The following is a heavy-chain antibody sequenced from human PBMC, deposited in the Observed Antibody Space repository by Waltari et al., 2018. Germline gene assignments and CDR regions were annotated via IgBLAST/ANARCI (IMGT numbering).Heavy chain of an antibody. CDR2: IYHDGST. V-gene: IGHV4-34*01. CDR1: GESFSGLY. CDR3: ARAPFGGYDYVGGTYRYFYYYMDV. Sequence: QVRLQQWGTGLLKPSETLSLTCAVYGESFSGLYWSWIRQPPGKGLEWIGEIYHDGSTNDNPSLKGRVTMSVDTSQNQFSLNLRSVTAADTAVYYCARAPFGGYDYVGGTYRYFYYYMDVWGKGTTVAVSS. D-gene: IGHD3-16*02. J-gene: IGHJ6*03.